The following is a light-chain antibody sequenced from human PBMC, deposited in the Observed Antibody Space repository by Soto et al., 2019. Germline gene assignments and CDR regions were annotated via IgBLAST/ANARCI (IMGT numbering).Light chain of an antibody. CDR1: QSISSW. J-gene: IGKJ4*01. CDR3: QQYKSYPLT. CDR2: KAS. Sequence: DIQMTQSPSTLSASVGDRVTITCRASQSISSWLAWYQQKPGKAPNLLIYKASSLESGVPSRFSGSGSGTECTLTISSLQPDDFATYYCQQYKSYPLTLGGVTKVEIK. V-gene: IGKV1-5*03.